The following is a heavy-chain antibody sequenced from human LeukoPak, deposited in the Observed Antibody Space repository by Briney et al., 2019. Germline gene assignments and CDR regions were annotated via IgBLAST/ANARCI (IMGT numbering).Heavy chain of an antibody. CDR1: GFTVSSNY. Sequence: GGSLRLSCAASGFTVSSNYMSWVRQAPGKGLEWVSVIYSGGSTYYADSVKGRFTISRDNSKNTLYLQMNSLRAEDTAVYCCARSNSPPYYFDYWGQGTLVTVSS. V-gene: IGHV3-53*01. CDR3: ARSNSPPYYFDY. CDR2: IYSGGST. D-gene: IGHD5-18*01. J-gene: IGHJ4*02.